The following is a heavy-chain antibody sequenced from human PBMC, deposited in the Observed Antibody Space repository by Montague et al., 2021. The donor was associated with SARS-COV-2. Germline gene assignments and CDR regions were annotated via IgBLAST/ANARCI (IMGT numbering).Heavy chain of an antibody. V-gene: IGHV3-30*04. D-gene: IGHD2-2*02. CDR1: GFTFSSYA. Sequence: SLRLSCAASGFTFSSYAMHWVRQAPGKGLEWVAVISYDGSNKYYADSVKGRFTISRDNSKNTLYLQMNSLRAEDTAVYYCARLGDGVVPSPILGVGPYYSYYYMDVWGKGTTVTVSS. CDR2: ISYDGSNK. CDR3: ARLGDGVVPSPILGVGPYYSYYYMDV. J-gene: IGHJ6*03.